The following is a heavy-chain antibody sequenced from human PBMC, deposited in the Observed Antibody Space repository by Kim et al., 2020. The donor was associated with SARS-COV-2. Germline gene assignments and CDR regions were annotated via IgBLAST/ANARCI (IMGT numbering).Heavy chain of an antibody. CDR1: GGTFSSYT. J-gene: IGHJ3*02. CDR2: IIPILGIA. V-gene: IGHV1-69*04. Sequence: SVKVSCKASGGTFSSYTISWVRQAPGQGLEWMGRIIPILGIANYAQKFQGRVTITADKSTSTAYMELSSLRSEDTAVYYCARDLGGNLLAGAFDIWGQGTMVTVSS. D-gene: IGHD2-21*02. CDR3: ARDLGGNLLAGAFDI.